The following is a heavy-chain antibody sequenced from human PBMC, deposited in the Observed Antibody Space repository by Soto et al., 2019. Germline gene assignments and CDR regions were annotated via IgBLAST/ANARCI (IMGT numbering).Heavy chain of an antibody. CDR3: VKGLRYSYKFGLDV. J-gene: IGHJ6*02. CDR1: GFPFSIYS. CDR2: ISDNGGSST. V-gene: IGHV3-64D*06. D-gene: IGHD5-18*01. Sequence: GGSXRLSCSSSGFPFSIYSMSWVRQAPGKGLQYVSAISDNGGSSTYYADSVKGRLTISRDNSRNTLYLQMSSLRADDTAIYYCVKGLRYSYKFGLDVWGQGTTVTVSS.